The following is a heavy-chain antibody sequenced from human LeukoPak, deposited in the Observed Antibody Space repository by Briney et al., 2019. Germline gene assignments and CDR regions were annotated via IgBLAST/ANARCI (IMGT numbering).Heavy chain of an antibody. V-gene: IGHV1-8*02. CDR3: ARDYYYDSSGYRDEYGMDV. CDR2: INPNSGNT. D-gene: IGHD3-22*01. J-gene: IGHJ6*02. Sequence: ASVKVSCKASGYTFTGYYMHWVRQAPGQGLEWMGWINPNSGNTGYAQKFQGRVTMTRNTSISTAYMELSSLRSEDTAVYYCARDYYYDSSGYRDEYGMDVWGQGTTVTVSS. CDR1: GYTFTGYY.